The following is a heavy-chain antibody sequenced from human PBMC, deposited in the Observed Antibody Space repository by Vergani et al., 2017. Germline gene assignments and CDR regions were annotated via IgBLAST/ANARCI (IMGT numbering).Heavy chain of an antibody. J-gene: IGHJ4*02. D-gene: IGHD2-21*02. V-gene: IGHV4-30-2*01. Sequence: QLQLQESGSGLVKPSQTLSLTCAVSGGSISSGGYSWSWIRQPPGKGLEWIWYIYHSGSTYYNPSLKSRGTISVDRSKNQFSLKLSSVTAADTAVYYCARVGGGTYCGGDCYVDYWGQGTLVTVSS. CDR2: IYHSGST. CDR3: ARVGGGTYCGGDCYVDY. CDR1: GGSISSGGYS.